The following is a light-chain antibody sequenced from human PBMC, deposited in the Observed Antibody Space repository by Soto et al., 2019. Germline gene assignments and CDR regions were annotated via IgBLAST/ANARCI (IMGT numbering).Light chain of an antibody. Sequence: QSALTQPASVSGSPGQSITTSCTGTSSDVGSYNLVSWYQQHPGKAPKLMIYEVSKRPSGVSNRFSGSKSGNTASLTISGLQAEDEADYYCCSYAGSSTFYVVFGGGTKVTVL. J-gene: IGLJ2*01. V-gene: IGLV2-23*02. CDR1: SSDVGSYNL. CDR3: CSYAGSSTFYVV. CDR2: EVS.